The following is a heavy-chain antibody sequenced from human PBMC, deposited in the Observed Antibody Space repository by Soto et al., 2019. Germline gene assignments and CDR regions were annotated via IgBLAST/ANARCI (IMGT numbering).Heavy chain of an antibody. CDR3: ARTYSSGWYRGGWFDP. CDR1: GGSISSSSYY. CDR2: IYYSGST. Sequence: SDTLSLTCTVSGGSISSSSYYWGWIRQPPGKGLEWIGSIYYSGSTYYNPSLKSRVTISVDTSKNQFSLKLSSVTAADTAVYYCARTYSSGWYRGGWFDPWGQGTLVTVSS. D-gene: IGHD6-19*01. V-gene: IGHV4-39*01. J-gene: IGHJ5*02.